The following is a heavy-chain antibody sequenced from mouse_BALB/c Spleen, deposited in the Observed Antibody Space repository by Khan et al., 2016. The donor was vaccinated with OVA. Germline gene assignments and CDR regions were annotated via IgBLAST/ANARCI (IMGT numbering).Heavy chain of an antibody. V-gene: IGHV1S56*01. J-gene: IGHJ3*01. D-gene: IGHD2-10*02. Sequence: QVQLQQSGPELVKPGASVRISCKASCYTFTSYFIHWVKQRPGQGLEWIGWIYPGNVNTEYNERFPGKATLTADKSSSTTYMQLSSLTSEDSAVYFCARAGYGSFAYWGQGTLVTVSA. CDR3: ARAGYGSFAY. CDR2: IYPGNVNT. CDR1: CYTFTSYF.